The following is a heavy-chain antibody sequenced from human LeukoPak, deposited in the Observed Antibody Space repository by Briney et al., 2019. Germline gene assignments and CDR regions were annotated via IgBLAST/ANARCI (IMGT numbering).Heavy chain of an antibody. CDR3: TRDSGTYNWLAP. CDR1: GFTFSGSA. V-gene: IGHV3-73*01. D-gene: IGHD1-26*01. Sequence: GGSLSLSCAASGFTFSGSAIHWVRQSSGKGLEWVGHIDKKDNFYATTSAASVTGRFTISRDDSKNTAYLQMNSLKTEDTALYYCTRDSGTYNWLAPWGGGTLVTVSS. CDR2: IDKKDNFYAT. J-gene: IGHJ5*02.